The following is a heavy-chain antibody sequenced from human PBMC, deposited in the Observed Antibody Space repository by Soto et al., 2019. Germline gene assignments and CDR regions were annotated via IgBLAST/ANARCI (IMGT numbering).Heavy chain of an antibody. CDR3: ARGVHYDSSGYYYFY. V-gene: IGHV1-69*13. CDR1: GGTFSNYA. J-gene: IGHJ4*02. Sequence: SVKVSCKASGGTFSNYAIDWVRQAPGQGLEWMGGIIPLFGTANYAQKFQGRITITADESTSTAYMELRSLRSEDTAVYYCARGVHYDSSGYYYFYWGQGTLVTVSS. D-gene: IGHD3-22*01. CDR2: IIPLFGTA.